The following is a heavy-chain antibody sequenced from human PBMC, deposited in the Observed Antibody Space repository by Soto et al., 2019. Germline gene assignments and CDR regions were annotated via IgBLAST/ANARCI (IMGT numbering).Heavy chain of an antibody. CDR2: IYYIGTT. CDR1: GDSMGSGDYY. D-gene: IGHD3-10*01. Sequence: QVQLQESGLGLVKPSQTLSLTCTVSGDSMGSGDYYWTWIRQPPGKGLEWIGYIYYIGTTFYNPFLESRVNISIDTSKNHFSLRLTSVTAADTAVYYCSRGSTYYGFLTWGQGTLVTVSS. CDR3: SRGSTYYGFLT. V-gene: IGHV4-30-4*01. J-gene: IGHJ5*02.